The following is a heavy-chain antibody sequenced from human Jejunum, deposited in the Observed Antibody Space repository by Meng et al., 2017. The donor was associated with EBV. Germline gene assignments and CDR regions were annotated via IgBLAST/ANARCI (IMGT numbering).Heavy chain of an antibody. CDR2: MSPDNGDT. Sequence: QVQLVPSRAEVRKPGASVKVSCKASGYTVTTHHINWVRQATGQGLEYMGWMSPDNGDTGYAQNFQGRLTMTRDTSISTAYMELSSLTSDDTAVYYCARGDGYNLYWGQGTLVTVSS. CDR1: GYTVTTHH. J-gene: IGHJ4*02. D-gene: IGHD5-24*01. V-gene: IGHV1-8*01. CDR3: ARGDGYNLY.